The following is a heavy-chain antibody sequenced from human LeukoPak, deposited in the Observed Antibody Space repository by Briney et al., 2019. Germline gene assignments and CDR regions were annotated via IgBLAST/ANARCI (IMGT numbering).Heavy chain of an antibody. D-gene: IGHD3-10*01. CDR3: AKGLLLWFGESYFDY. CDR2: ISGSGGST. J-gene: IGHJ4*02. Sequence: AGGSLRLSCAASGFTFSSYGMHWVRQAPGKGLEWVSAISGSGGSTYYADSVKGRFTISRDNSKNTLYLQMNSLRAEDTAVYYCAKGLLLWFGESYFDYWGQGTLVTVSS. CDR1: GFTFSSYG. V-gene: IGHV3-23*01.